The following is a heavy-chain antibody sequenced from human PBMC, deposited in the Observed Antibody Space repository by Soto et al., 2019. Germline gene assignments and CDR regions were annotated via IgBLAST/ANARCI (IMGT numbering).Heavy chain of an antibody. CDR2: IYYSGST. Sequence: QVQLQESGPGLVKPSETLSLTCTVSGGSISSYYWSWIRQPPGKGLEWIGYIYYSGSTNYNPSLKSRVTISVDTSKNQFSLKLSSVTAADTAVYYCARDQEEDGFDYWGQGTLVTVSS. V-gene: IGHV4-59*01. CDR3: ARDQEEDGFDY. J-gene: IGHJ4*02. CDR1: GGSISSYY. D-gene: IGHD4-17*01.